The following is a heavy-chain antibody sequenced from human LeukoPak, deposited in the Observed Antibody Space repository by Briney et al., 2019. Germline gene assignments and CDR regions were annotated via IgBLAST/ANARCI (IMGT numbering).Heavy chain of an antibody. Sequence: GGSLRLSCAASGVTFSSYDMHWVRQAPGKGLEWVAVISYDGSNKYYADSVKGRFTISRDNSKNTLYLQMNSLRAEDTAVYYCAKDRQWLVWDAFDIWGQRTMVTVSS. CDR3: AKDRQWLVWDAFDI. J-gene: IGHJ3*02. CDR2: ISYDGSNK. CDR1: GVTFSSYD. D-gene: IGHD6-19*01. V-gene: IGHV3-30*18.